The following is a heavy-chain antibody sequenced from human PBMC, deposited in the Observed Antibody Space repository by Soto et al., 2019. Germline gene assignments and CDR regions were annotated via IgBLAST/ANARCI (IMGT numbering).Heavy chain of an antibody. CDR1: GYSFTSYW. CDR3: ARQESSSSPLYYYYYGMDV. CDR2: IYPGDSDT. Sequence: GESLKISCKGSGYSFTSYWIGWVRQMPGKGLEWMGIIYPGDSDTRYSPSFQGQVTISADKSISPAYLQWSSLKASDTAMYYCARQESSSSPLYYYYYGMDVWGQGTTVTVSS. D-gene: IGHD6-6*01. V-gene: IGHV5-51*01. J-gene: IGHJ6*02.